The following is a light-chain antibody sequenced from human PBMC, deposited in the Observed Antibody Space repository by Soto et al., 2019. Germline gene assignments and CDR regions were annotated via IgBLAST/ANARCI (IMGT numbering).Light chain of an antibody. V-gene: IGLV2-18*02. Sequence: QSALTQPPSVSGSPGQSVTISCTGTSSDVGSYNRVSWYRQPPGTAPKLIIYEVNSRPSAVPARFSGSKSGNTASLTISGLQVEDEADYYCNSFTTRSTYVFGTGTKVTVL. CDR3: NSFTTRSTYV. CDR2: EVN. CDR1: SSDVGSYNR. J-gene: IGLJ1*01.